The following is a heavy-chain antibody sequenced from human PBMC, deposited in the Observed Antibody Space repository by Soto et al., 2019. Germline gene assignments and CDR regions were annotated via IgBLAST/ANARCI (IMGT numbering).Heavy chain of an antibody. J-gene: IGHJ4*02. V-gene: IGHV4-31*03. CDR1: GGSISSGGSY. CDR3: ALGWNYAGGTFDY. CDR2: IYYSGST. D-gene: IGHD1-7*01. Sequence: QVQLQESGPGLVKPSQTLSLTCTVSGGSISSGGSYWSWIRQHPGKGLEWIGYIYYSGSTYYNPSLKSRVTISVDTSKNQFSLKLNSVTAADTAVYYCALGWNYAGGTFDYWGQGTLVTVSS.